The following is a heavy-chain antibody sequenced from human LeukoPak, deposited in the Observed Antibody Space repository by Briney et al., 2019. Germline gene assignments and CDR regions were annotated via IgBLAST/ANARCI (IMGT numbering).Heavy chain of an antibody. CDR3: ARQGSSYYYDSSGPIDY. J-gene: IGHJ4*02. Sequence: SETLSLTCTVSGGSISSSSYYWGWIRQPPGKGLEWIGYIYYSGSTNYNPSLKSRVTISVDTSKNQFSLKLSSVTAADTAVYYCARQGSSYYYDSSGPIDYWGQGTLVTVSS. V-gene: IGHV4-61*05. CDR1: GGSISSSSYY. CDR2: IYYSGST. D-gene: IGHD3-22*01.